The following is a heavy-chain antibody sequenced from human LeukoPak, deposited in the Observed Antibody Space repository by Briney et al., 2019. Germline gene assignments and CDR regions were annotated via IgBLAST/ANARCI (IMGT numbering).Heavy chain of an antibody. D-gene: IGHD6-19*01. CDR2: IYTSGST. CDR1: GGSISSGSYY. J-gene: IGHJ4*02. V-gene: IGHV4-61*02. CDR3: ARADDGWYYFDY. Sequence: SETLSLTCTVSGGSISSGSYYWRWIRQPAGKGLEWIGRIYTSGSTNYNPSLKSRVTISVDTSKNQFSLKLSSVTAADTAVYYCARADDGWYYFDYWGQGTLVTVSS.